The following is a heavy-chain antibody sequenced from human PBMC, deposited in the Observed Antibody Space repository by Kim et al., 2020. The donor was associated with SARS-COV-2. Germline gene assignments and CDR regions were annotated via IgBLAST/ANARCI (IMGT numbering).Heavy chain of an antibody. CDR1: GYTFTSYG. Sequence: ASVKVSCKASGYTFTSYGISWVRQAPGQGLEWMGWISAYNGNTNYAQKLQGRVTMTTDTSTSTAYMELRSLRSDDTAMYYCARDGGGGQYQLLSVGSYYGMDVWGQGTTVTVSS. V-gene: IGHV1-18*01. D-gene: IGHD2-2*01. CDR2: ISAYNGNT. J-gene: IGHJ6*02. CDR3: ARDGGGGQYQLLSVGSYYGMDV.